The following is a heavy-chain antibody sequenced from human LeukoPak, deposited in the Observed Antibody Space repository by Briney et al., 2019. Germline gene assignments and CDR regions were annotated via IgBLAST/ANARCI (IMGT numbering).Heavy chain of an antibody. D-gene: IGHD6-13*01. J-gene: IGHJ4*02. CDR2: ISYDGSNK. CDR1: GFTFSSYG. V-gene: IGHV3-30*18. CDR3: AKDKGSSSWPISDY. Sequence: GGSLRLSCAASGFTFSSYGMHWVRQAPGKGLEWVAVISYDGSNKYYADSVKGRFTISRDNSKNTLYLQMNSLRAEDTAVYYCAKDKGSSSWPISDYWGQGTLVTVSS.